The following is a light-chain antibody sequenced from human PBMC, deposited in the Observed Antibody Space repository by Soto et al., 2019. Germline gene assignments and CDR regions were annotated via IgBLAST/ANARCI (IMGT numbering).Light chain of an antibody. Sequence: EIVLTQSPGTLSLSTGERATLSCRASQTVDRSYLGWYQQKPGQAPRFLIHGASSRATGIPDRFSGSGSGTDFTLTISRLEPEDFAVYYCQLYGRSTGTFGQGTKVDIK. CDR1: QTVDRSY. CDR3: QLYGRSTGT. CDR2: GAS. V-gene: IGKV3-20*01. J-gene: IGKJ1*01.